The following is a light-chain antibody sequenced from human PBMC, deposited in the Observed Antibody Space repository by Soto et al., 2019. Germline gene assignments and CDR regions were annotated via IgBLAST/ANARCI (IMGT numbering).Light chain of an antibody. CDR2: EVT. J-gene: IGLJ1*01. Sequence: QSALTQPASVSGSPGQSITISCTGTSSDVGRYNYVSWYQQHPGRAPKLIIYEVTYRPSGVSDRFSGSKSGDTASLTISGLQAEDEADYYCSSYISLYIGVFGTGTKVTVL. V-gene: IGLV2-14*03. CDR3: SSYISLYIGV. CDR1: SSDVGRYNY.